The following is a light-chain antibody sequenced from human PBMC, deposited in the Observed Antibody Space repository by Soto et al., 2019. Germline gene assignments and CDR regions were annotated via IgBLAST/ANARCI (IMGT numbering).Light chain of an antibody. J-gene: IGKJ2*01. CDR1: QSISRW. CDR2: EAS. CDR3: QHYNDSFPYA. V-gene: IGKV1-5*03. Sequence: DIQMTQSPSTLSASVGDRVTITCRASQSISRWLAWYQQKPGAAPKLLIYEASTLESGVPSRFSGSRSGTEFTLTVSSLQPDDFATYYCQHYNDSFPYAFGQGTQLEIK.